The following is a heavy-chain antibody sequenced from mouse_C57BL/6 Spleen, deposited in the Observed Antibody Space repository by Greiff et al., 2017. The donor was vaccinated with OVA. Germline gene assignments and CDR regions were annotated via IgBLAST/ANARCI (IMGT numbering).Heavy chain of an antibody. V-gene: IGHV1-69*01. D-gene: IGHD3-2*02. J-gene: IGHJ3*01. CDR1: GYTFTSYW. Sequence: VQLQQPGAELVMPGASVKLSCKASGYTFTSYWMHWVKQRPGQGLEWIGEIDPSDSYTNYNQKFKGKSTLTVDKSSRTAYMQLSSLTTGDSAVYYCERKGGSGYNFAYWGKGTLVTVSA. CDR2: IDPSDSYT. CDR3: ERKGGSGYNFAY.